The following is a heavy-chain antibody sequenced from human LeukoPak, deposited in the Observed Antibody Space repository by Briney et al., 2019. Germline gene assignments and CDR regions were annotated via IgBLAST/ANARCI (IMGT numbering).Heavy chain of an antibody. J-gene: IGHJ5*02. D-gene: IGHD2-2*01. CDR3: ARRLTQYDCFDP. CDR1: GDSVSSNSVT. CDR2: TYYRSTWYN. Sequence: SQTLSLTCAISGDSVSSNSVTWNWIRQSPSRGLEWLGRTYYRSTWYNDYAVSVRGRITVNPDTSENQFSLHLNSVTPEDTAVYYCARRLTQYDCFDPWGQGILVTVSS. V-gene: IGHV6-1*01.